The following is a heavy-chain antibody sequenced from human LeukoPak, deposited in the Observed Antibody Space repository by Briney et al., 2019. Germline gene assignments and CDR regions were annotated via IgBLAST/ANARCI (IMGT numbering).Heavy chain of an antibody. CDR3: ARAPTYSNYAQDY. CDR1: AGSINSGDYY. Sequence: PSQTLSLTCTVSAGSINSGDYYWSWIRQPAGKGLEWIGRIYSPGTNYNYNPSVKSRVTISIDTSKNQFSLKLTSVTAADTAVYYCARAPTYSNYAQDYWGQGTLVTVSS. V-gene: IGHV4-61*02. D-gene: IGHD4-11*01. CDR2: IYSPGT. J-gene: IGHJ4*02.